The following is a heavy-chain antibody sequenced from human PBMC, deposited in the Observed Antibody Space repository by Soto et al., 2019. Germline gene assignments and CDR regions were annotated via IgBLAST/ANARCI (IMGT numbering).Heavy chain of an antibody. Sequence: GGSLRLSCAASGFTVSNNYMNWVRQAPGKGLEWVPIIYSGGDTYYADSVKGRFTISRDNSKNTLNLHMNSLRVEDTAIYYCTRGYYDSSGYYPGYFQQWGQGTLVTVSS. J-gene: IGHJ1*01. CDR3: TRGYYDSSGYYPGYFQQ. CDR2: IYSGGDT. V-gene: IGHV3-66*01. D-gene: IGHD3-22*01. CDR1: GFTVSNNY.